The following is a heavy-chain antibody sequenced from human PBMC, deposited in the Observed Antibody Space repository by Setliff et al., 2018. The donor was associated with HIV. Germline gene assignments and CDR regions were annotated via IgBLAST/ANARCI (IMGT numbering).Heavy chain of an antibody. V-gene: IGHV4-61*09. D-gene: IGHD6-6*01. Sequence: SETLSLTCTVSGGSLSSGYDYWTWIRQPAGKGLEWIGHFWTGGSTNYNPSLESRVSISVDTSKNQLSLQLTSVTAADTAVYYCAREDAGQLELDYFYYYINLWGKGTTVTVSS. J-gene: IGHJ6*03. CDR3: AREDAGQLELDYFYYYINL. CDR2: FWTGGST. CDR1: GGSLSSGYDY.